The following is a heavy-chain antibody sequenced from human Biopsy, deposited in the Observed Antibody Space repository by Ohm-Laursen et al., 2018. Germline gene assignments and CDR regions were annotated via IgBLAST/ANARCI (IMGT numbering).Heavy chain of an antibody. V-gene: IGHV6-1*01. J-gene: IGHJ5*02. D-gene: IGHD7-27*01. CDR2: TYYRSKWSN. CDR3: ARANSATGDNYFDP. Sequence: QTLSLTCAISGDSISNKSSTWNWIRQSPSRGLEWLGRTYYRSKWSNDYAPSVKSRITINPETSTNQFSLQLQSMTPDDTALYYCARANSATGDNYFDPWGQGTLVIVSS. CDR1: GDSISNKSST.